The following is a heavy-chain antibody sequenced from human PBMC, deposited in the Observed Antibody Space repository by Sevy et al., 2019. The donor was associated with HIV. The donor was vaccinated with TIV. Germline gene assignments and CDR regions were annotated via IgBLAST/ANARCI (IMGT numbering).Heavy chain of an antibody. J-gene: IGHJ4*02. V-gene: IGHV3-33*01. Sequence: GGSLRLSRAASGFSISGYGMHWVHQAPGKGLEWVAVIWYDGTNREYADSVKGRFTISRDNSKNTLYLQMNSLRVEDTAVYYCAREDIRVAGIGYYFHSWGQGTLVTVSS. CDR3: AREDIRVAGIGYYFHS. D-gene: IGHD6-19*01. CDR1: GFSISGYG. CDR2: IWYDGTNR.